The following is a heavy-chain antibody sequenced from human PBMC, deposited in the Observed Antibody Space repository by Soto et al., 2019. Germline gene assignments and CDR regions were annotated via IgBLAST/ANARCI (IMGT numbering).Heavy chain of an antibody. Sequence: QVTLKESGPVLVKPTETLTLTCTVSVFSLSNARMGVSWIRQPPGKALEWLAHIFSNDEKSYSTSLKSRLTISKDTSKSQVVLTMANMDPVDTATYYCARPSIAAESGAFDIWGQGTMVTVSS. CDR1: VFSLSNARMG. V-gene: IGHV2-26*01. CDR2: IFSNDEK. D-gene: IGHD6-6*01. CDR3: ARPSIAAESGAFDI. J-gene: IGHJ3*02.